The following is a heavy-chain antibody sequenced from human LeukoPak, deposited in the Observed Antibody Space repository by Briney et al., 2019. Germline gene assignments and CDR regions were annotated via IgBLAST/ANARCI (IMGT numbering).Heavy chain of an antibody. V-gene: IGHV3-21*01. D-gene: IGHD3-22*01. CDR2: ISSSSSYI. J-gene: IGHJ4*02. Sequence: GGSLRLSCAASGFTFSSYSMNWVRQAPGKGLEWVSSISSSSSYIYYADSVEGRFTISRDNAKNSLYLQMNSLRAEDTAVYYCARRGSSGYYSYYWGQGTLVTVSS. CDR3: ARRGSSGYYSYY. CDR1: GFTFSSYS.